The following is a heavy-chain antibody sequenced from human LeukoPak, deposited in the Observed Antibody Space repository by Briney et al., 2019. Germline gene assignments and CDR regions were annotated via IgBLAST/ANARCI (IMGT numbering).Heavy chain of an antibody. J-gene: IGHJ6*02. Sequence: GGSLRLSCAASGFTLSDYYMSWIRQAPGKGLEWVSYISSSGSTIYYADSVKGRFTISRDNAKNSLYLQMNSLRAEDTAVYYCARDGEGYYGSGSYFRPYYYYYGMDVWGQGTTVTVSS. CDR2: ISSSGSTI. CDR3: ARDGEGYYGSGSYFRPYYYYYGMDV. D-gene: IGHD3-10*01. CDR1: GFTLSDYY. V-gene: IGHV3-11*01.